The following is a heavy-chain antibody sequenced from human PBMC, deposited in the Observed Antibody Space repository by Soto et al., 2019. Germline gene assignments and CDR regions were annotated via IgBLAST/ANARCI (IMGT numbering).Heavy chain of an antibody. Sequence: QVQLVQSGAEVKKPGSSVKVSCKASGGTLRSYAISWVRQAPGQGLEWMGGIIPIFATANYAQKFRGRVTITADDSTSTAYMERSSLRSEDTAVYYCARENYYDSSGYYPYYSYGMDVWGQGTTVTVSS. CDR3: ARENYYDSSGYYPYYSYGMDV. J-gene: IGHJ6*02. CDR1: GGTLRSYA. D-gene: IGHD3-22*01. V-gene: IGHV1-69*12. CDR2: IIPIFATA.